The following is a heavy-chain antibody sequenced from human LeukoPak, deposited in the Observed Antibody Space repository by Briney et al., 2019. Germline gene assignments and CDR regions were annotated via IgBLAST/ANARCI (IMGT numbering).Heavy chain of an antibody. CDR2: INPNSGGT. J-gene: IGHJ3*02. V-gene: IGHV1-2*02. CDR3: ARDIGGTTDAFDI. Sequence: ASVKVSCKASGYTFTGYYMHWVRQAPGQGLEWMGWINPNSGGTNYAQKFQGRVTMTRDTSISTAYMELSRLRSDDTAAYYCARDIGGTTDAFDIWGQGTMVTVSS. CDR1: GYTFTGYY. D-gene: IGHD1-7*01.